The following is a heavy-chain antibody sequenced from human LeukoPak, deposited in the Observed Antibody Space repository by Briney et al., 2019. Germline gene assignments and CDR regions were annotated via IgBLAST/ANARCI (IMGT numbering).Heavy chain of an antibody. CDR1: GFTFSSYD. J-gene: IGHJ3*02. Sequence: RTGGSLRLSRTASGFTFSSYDMHWVRQDKGKGLEWVSAISTAGDPYYLGSVKGRFTISRENAKNSFYLQMNSLRAGDTAVYYCAGQARPGSAEGAFDIWGQGTMVTVSS. CDR3: AGQARPGSAEGAFDI. CDR2: ISTAGDP. D-gene: IGHD2-2*01. V-gene: IGHV3-13*05.